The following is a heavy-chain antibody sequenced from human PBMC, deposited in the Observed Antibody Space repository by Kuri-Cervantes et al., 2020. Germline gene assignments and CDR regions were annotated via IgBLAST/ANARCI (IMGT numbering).Heavy chain of an antibody. CDR2: IYPGDADT. D-gene: IGHD3-3*02. CDR1: GYSFTSYW. J-gene: IGHJ3*02. V-gene: IGHV5-51*01. CDR3: ARASIWTSAFDI. Sequence: GGSLRLSCKGSGYSFTSYWIGWVRQMPGKGLEWMGIIYPGDADTRYSPSFQGQVTISADKSISTAYLQWSSLKASDTAMYYCARASIWTSAFDIWGQGIMVTVSS.